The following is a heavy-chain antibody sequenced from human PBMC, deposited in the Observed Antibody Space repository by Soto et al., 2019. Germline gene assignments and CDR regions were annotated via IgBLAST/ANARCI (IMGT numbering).Heavy chain of an antibody. CDR1: GFSLSTSGVG. J-gene: IGHJ4*02. D-gene: IGHD6-13*01. V-gene: IGHV2-5*01. Sequence: SGPTLLKPTQTLTLTCTFSGFSLSTSGVGVGWIRQPPGKAMEWLALIYWYDGKSYSPSLKSRLTITKDTSKNQVVLTMTNMDPVDTATYHCAHRIAEFDYWGQGTLVTVSS. CDR3: AHRIAEFDY. CDR2: IYWYDGK.